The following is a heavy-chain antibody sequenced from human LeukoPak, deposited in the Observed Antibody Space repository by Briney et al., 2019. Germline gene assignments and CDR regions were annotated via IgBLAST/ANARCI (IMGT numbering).Heavy chain of an antibody. CDR2: ISAYNGNT. CDR3: ARGPPKAILFDY. V-gene: IGHV1-18*04. CDR1: GYTFTSYG. Sequence: GASVKVACKASGYTFTSYGISWVRQAPGQGLEWMGWISAYNGNTNYAQKLQGRVTMTTDKYTRTAYMEMRSLRSDDTAVYYCARGPPKAILFDYWGQGTLVTVSS. J-gene: IGHJ4*02.